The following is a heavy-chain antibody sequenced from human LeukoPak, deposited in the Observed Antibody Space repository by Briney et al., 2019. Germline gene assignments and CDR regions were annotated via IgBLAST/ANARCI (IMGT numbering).Heavy chain of an antibody. J-gene: IGHJ4*02. CDR3: AKQDIVVVDQWYYFDY. CDR1: GFTFSSYG. Sequence: GGSLRLSCAASGFTFSSYGMHWVRQAPGKGLEWVAVISYDGSNKYYADSVKGRSTISRDNSKNTLYLQMNSLRAEDTAVYYCAKQDIVVVDQWYYFDYWGQGTLVTVSS. D-gene: IGHD2-15*01. V-gene: IGHV3-30*18. CDR2: ISYDGSNK.